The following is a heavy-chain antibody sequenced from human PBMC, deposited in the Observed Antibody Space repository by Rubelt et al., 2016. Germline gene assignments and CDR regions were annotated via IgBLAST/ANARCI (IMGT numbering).Heavy chain of an antibody. CDR3: ARGTEKTIAAAGGSSRKPFGDY. J-gene: IGHJ4*02. D-gene: IGHD6-13*01. Sequence: WYDGSNKYYADSVKGRFTISRDNSKNTLYLQMNSLRAEDTAVYYCARGTEKTIAAAGGSSRKPFGDYWGQGTLVTVSS. CDR2: WYDGSNK. V-gene: IGHV3-33*01.